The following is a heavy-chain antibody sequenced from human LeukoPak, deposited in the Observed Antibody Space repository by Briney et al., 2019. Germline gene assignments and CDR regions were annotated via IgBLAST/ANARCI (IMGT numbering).Heavy chain of an antibody. D-gene: IGHD1-26*01. V-gene: IGHV4-34*01. CDR1: GGSFSGYY. J-gene: IGHJ4*02. CDR2: INHSGST. Sequence: SSETLSLTCAVYGGSFSGYYWSWIRQPPGKGLEWIGEINHSGSTNYNPSLKSRVTISVDTSKNQFSLKLTSVTAADTAAYYCARGGSYYDYWGQGTLVTVSS. CDR3: ARGGSYYDY.